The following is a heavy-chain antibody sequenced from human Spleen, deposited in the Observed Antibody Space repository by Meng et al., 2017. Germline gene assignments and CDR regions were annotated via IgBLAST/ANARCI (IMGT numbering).Heavy chain of an antibody. Sequence: GESLKISCAASGFTFSDYYMSWIRQAPGKGLEWVSYISSSGSTIYYADSVKGRFTISRDNSKNTLYLQVNSLRAEDTAIYCCAKNVGIAVGGNDPVMDYWGQGTLVTVSS. D-gene: IGHD6-19*01. V-gene: IGHV3-11*01. CDR1: GFTFSDYY. CDR2: ISSSGSTI. J-gene: IGHJ4*02. CDR3: AKNVGIAVGGNDPVMDY.